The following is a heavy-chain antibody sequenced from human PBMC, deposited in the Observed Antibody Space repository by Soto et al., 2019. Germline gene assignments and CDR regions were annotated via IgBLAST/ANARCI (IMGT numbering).Heavy chain of an antibody. D-gene: IGHD3-10*01. CDR1: GGSISNGGYY. CDR3: ARVRGSGSYAAYYFDS. CDR2: IHYSGST. J-gene: IGHJ4*01. Sequence: SETLSLTCTVSGGSISNGGYYWNWVRQHPWKGLEWIGYIHYSGSTWYNPSLESRVTISVDTSKDQFSLKLRSVTAADTAVYYCARVRGSGSYAAYYFDSWGQGXLVTVHS. V-gene: IGHV4-31*03.